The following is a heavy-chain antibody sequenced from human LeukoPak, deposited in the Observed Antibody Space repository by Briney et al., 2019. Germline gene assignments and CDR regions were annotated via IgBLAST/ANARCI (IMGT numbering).Heavy chain of an antibody. D-gene: IGHD5-12*01. CDR1: GYTFTSYD. CDR2: MNPNSGNT. CDR3: ARGSRDGYNLDY. J-gene: IGHJ4*02. Sequence: ASVKVSCKASGYTFTSYDIHWVRQATGQGLEWMGWMNPNSGNTGYAQKFQGRVTMTRNTSISTAYMELSSLRSEDTAVYYCARGSRDGYNLDYWGQGTLVTVSS. V-gene: IGHV1-8*01.